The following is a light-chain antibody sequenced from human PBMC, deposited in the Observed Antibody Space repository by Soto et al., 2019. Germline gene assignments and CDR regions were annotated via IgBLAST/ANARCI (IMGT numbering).Light chain of an antibody. CDR1: SSDVGSHNL. CDR3: CSYASGSTWV. V-gene: IGLV2-23*01. CDR2: EDS. Sequence: QSALTQPASVSGSPGQSITISCTGTSSDVGSHNLVSWYQQHPGKAPKIIISEDSKRPSGISNRFSGSKSGNTASLTISGLRAEDEADYYCCSYASGSTWVFGGGTKLTVL. J-gene: IGLJ3*02.